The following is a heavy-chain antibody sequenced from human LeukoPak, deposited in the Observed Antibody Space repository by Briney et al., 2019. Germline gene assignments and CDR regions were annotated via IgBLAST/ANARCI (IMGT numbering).Heavy chain of an antibody. D-gene: IGHD3-22*01. CDR2: IYYSGTT. CDR1: GASISSYF. CDR3: ARSTSGYYSKHYYFYMDV. J-gene: IGHJ6*03. Sequence: PSETLSLTCTVSGASISSYFWSWIRQPPGKGLEWIGYIYYSGTTNYNPSLKSRIAISLDTSKKQFSLRMRSVTAADTAVCYCARSTSGYYSKHYYFYMDVWGKGTTVTVSS. V-gene: IGHV4-59*01.